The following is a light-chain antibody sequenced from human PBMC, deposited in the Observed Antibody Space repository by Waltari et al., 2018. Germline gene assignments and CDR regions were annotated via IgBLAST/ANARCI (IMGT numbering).Light chain of an antibody. V-gene: IGLV2-11*01. J-gene: IGLJ2*01. CDR2: DVN. Sequence: QSALTQPRSVSGSPGQSVTIPCPGTSRDVGGYNYVSWYQQHPGKAPKLMIYDVNKRPSGVPDRFSGSKSGNTASLTISGLQAEDEADFYCCSYAGSYILVFGGGTKLTVL. CDR3: CSYAGSYILV. CDR1: SRDVGGYNY.